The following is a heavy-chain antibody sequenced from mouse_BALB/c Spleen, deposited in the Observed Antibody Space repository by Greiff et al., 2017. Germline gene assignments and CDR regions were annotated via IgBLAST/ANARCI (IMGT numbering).Heavy chain of an antibody. J-gene: IGHJ1*01. CDR1: GFTFTDYY. D-gene: IGHD1-3*01. V-gene: IGHV7-3*02. CDR2: IRNKANGYTT. CDR3: ARGSGYYWYFDV. Sequence: EVKVVESGGGLVQPGGSLRLSCATSGFTFTDYYMSWVRQPPGKALEWLGFIRNKANGYTTEYSASVKGRFTISRDNSQSILYLQMNTLRAEDSATYYCARGSGYYWYFDVWGAGTTVTVSS.